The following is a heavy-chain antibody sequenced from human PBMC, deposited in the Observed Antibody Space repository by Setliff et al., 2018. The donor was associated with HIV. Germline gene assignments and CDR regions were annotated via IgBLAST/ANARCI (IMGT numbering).Heavy chain of an antibody. CDR2: ILSGGKI. V-gene: IGHV4-39*01. J-gene: IGHJ4*02. CDR3: ARYQLLWLAFDS. D-gene: IGHD2-2*01. Sequence: SETLSLTCTVSGDSINSRSYYWGWVRQPPGKGLEWIGNILSGGKIYYNPSLKSRLSISVDTSNNQFSLKLTSVTAADTALYFCARYQLLWLAFDSWGQGTLVAVSS. CDR1: GDSINSRSYY.